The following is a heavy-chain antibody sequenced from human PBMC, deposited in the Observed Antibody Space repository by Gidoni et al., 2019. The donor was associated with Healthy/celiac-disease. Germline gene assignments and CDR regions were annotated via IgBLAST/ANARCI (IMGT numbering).Heavy chain of an antibody. CDR3: ARDSRAERWLQLIYFDY. CDR2: IIPILGIA. D-gene: IGHD5-12*01. Sequence: QVQLVQAGAEVKKPGSSVKVSCKASGGTFRSYAISWVRQAPGQGLEWMGRIIPILGIANYAQKFQGRVTITADKSTSTAYMELSSLRSEDTAVYYCARDSRAERWLQLIYFDYWGQGTLVTVSS. J-gene: IGHJ4*02. CDR1: GGTFRSYA. V-gene: IGHV1-69*09.